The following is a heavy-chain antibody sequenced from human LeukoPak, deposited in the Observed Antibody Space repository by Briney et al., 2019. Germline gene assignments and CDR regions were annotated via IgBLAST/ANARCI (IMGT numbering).Heavy chain of an antibody. CDR3: ARVPYYYGSGSYYNVNYYYYMDV. V-gene: IGHV1-24*01. Sequence: ASVKVSCKVSGYTLTELSMHWVRQAPGKGLEWMGGFDPEDGETIYAQKFQGRVTITADESTSTAYMELSSLRSEDAAVYYCARVPYYYGSGSYYNVNYYYYMDVWGKGTTVTISS. D-gene: IGHD3-10*01. CDR1: GYTLTELS. CDR2: FDPEDGET. J-gene: IGHJ6*03.